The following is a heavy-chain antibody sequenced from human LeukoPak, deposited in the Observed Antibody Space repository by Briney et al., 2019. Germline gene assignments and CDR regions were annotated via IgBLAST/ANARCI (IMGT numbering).Heavy chain of an antibody. D-gene: IGHD3-10*01. V-gene: IGHV4-34*01. CDR2: ISHSGST. CDR3: ASRTYYYGSGSEFDP. J-gene: IGHJ5*02. Sequence: PSETLSLTCAVYGGSFSGYYWSWIRQPPGKGLEWIGEISHSGSTNYNPSLKSRVTISVDTSKKQFSLKLSSVTAADTAVYYCASRTYYYGSGSEFDPWGQGTLVTVSS. CDR1: GGSFSGYY.